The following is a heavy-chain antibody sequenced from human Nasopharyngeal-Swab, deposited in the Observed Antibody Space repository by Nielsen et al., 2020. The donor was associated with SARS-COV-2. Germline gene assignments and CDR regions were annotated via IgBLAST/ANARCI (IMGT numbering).Heavy chain of an antibody. CDR1: GFTFSSYG. D-gene: IGHD3-10*01. J-gene: IGHJ4*02. V-gene: IGHV3-33*01. CDR2: IWYDGSNK. CDR3: VRDFPFGGDLVY. Sequence: GESLKISCAASGFTFSSYGMHWVRQAPGKGLEWVAVIWYDGSNKYYADSVKGRFTISRDNSKNTLYLQMNSLRAEDTAVYYCVRDFPFGGDLVYWGQGTLVTVSS.